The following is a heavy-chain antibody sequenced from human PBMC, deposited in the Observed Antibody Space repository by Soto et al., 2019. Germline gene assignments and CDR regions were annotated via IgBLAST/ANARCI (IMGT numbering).Heavy chain of an antibody. CDR1: GGSISSNSHY. V-gene: IGHV4-39*01. Sequence: SETLSLTCTVSGGSISSNSHYWGWIRQPPGKGLVWIGSMYYSGDTYYNPSLKSRVTISVDTSKNQFSLKLGSVTAADTAVYYCARSRRYCSGGTCTTPRFNPWGQGILVTVSS. J-gene: IGHJ5*02. CDR2: MYYSGDT. CDR3: ARSRRYCSGGTCTTPRFNP. D-gene: IGHD2-15*01.